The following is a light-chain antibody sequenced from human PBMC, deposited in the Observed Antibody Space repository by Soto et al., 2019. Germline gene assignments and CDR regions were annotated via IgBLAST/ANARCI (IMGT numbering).Light chain of an antibody. CDR3: QTWGTGIHYV. CDR2: LNSDGSH. CDR1: SGHSSYA. Sequence: QLVLTQSPSASASLGASVKRTCTLISGHSSYAIAWHQQQPEKGPRYLMKLNSDGSHSKGDGIPDRFSGSSSGAERYLTISSLQSEDEADYYCQTWGTGIHYVFGTGTKVTVL. J-gene: IGLJ1*01. V-gene: IGLV4-69*01.